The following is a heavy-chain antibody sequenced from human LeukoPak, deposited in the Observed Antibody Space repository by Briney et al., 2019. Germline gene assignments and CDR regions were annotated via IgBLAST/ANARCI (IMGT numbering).Heavy chain of an antibody. D-gene: IGHD3-10*01. CDR1: GYTFTGYY. CDR2: INPNSGGT. J-gene: IGHJ3*02. CDR3: AGLSGNYYAHSRGAFDI. V-gene: IGHV1-2*02. Sequence: RASVKVSCKASGYTFTGYYMHWVRQAPGQGLEWMGWINPNSGGTNYAQKFQGRVTMTRDTSISTAYMELSSLRSEDTAVYYCAGLSGNYYAHSRGAFDIWGQGTMVTVSS.